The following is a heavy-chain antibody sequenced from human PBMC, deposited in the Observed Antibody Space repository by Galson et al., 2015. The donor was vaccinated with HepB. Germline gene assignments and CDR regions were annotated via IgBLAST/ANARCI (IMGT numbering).Heavy chain of an antibody. CDR2: INAGNGNT. Sequence: SVKVSCKASGYTFTSYAMHWVRQAPGQRLEWMGWINAGNGNTKYSQKFQGRVTITRDTSASTAYMELSSLRSEDTAVYYCARRPGEVYGSGRYGMDVWGQGTTVTVS. D-gene: IGHD3-10*01. CDR1: GYTFTSYA. CDR3: ARRPGEVYGSGRYGMDV. J-gene: IGHJ6*02. V-gene: IGHV1-3*01.